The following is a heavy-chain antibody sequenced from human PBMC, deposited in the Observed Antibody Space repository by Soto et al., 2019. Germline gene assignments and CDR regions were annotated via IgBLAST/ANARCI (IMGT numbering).Heavy chain of an antibody. Sequence: QAQLVESGGGVVQPGRSLRLSCAASGFAFSSYGMHWVRQAPGTGLEWVAVISYDGSLQHYADSVKGRFTISRDNSXNMVRLQMSSLRAEDTAVYYCVSDRGYGHASVPYSWGQGTLVSVSS. CDR1: GFAFSSYG. CDR2: ISYDGSLQ. CDR3: VSDRGYGHASVPYS. J-gene: IGHJ4*02. V-gene: IGHV3-30*03. D-gene: IGHD5-18*01.